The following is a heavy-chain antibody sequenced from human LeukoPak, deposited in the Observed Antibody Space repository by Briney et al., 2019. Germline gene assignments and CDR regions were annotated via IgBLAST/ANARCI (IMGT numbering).Heavy chain of an antibody. CDR3: AKTVYNWNYGDYYGMDV. CDR1: GFTFDDYA. J-gene: IGHJ6*02. Sequence: GRSLRLSCAASGFTFDDYAMHWVRQAPGKGLEWVSGISWDSGSIGYADSVKGRFTISRDNAKNSLYLQMNSLRAEDTALYYCAKTVYNWNYGDYYGMDVWGQGTTVTVSS. D-gene: IGHD1-7*01. CDR2: ISWDSGSI. V-gene: IGHV3-9*01.